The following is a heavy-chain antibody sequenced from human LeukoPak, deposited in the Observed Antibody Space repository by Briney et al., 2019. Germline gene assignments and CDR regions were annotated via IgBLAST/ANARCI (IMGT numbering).Heavy chain of an antibody. Sequence: SVKVSCKASGYTFTSYGISWMRQAPGQGLEWMGWISAYNGNTNYAQKLQGRVTMTTDTSTSTAYMELRSLRSDDTAVYYCARDLGIVGATTIDYWGQGTLVTVSS. D-gene: IGHD1-26*01. CDR2: ISAYNGNT. CDR1: GYTFTSYG. J-gene: IGHJ4*02. CDR3: ARDLGIVGATTIDY. V-gene: IGHV1-18*01.